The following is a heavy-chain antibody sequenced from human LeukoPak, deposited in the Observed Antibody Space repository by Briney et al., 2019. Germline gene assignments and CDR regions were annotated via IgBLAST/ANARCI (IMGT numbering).Heavy chain of an antibody. Sequence: QSGGSLRLSCAASGFTFSSYDMQWVRQTIGKGLEWVSAIGVAGDTHYADSVKGRFTVSREDAKNSLYLQMNSLRAEDTAVYYCARDYYYYGMDVWGQGTTVTVSS. J-gene: IGHJ6*02. V-gene: IGHV3-13*01. CDR3: ARDYYYYGMDV. CDR1: GFTFSSYD. CDR2: IGVAGDT.